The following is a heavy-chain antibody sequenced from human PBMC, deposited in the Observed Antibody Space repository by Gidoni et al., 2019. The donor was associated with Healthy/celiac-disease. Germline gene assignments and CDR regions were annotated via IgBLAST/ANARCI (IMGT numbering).Heavy chain of an antibody. Sequence: EVQLVESGGGLVQPGGSLRLSCAASGFTFSSYRMHWVRQAPGKGLEWVSYISRSSSTIYYADSVKGRFTISRDNAKNSLYLQMNSLRAEDTAVYYCARVSPVTDSGLPLGYYYGMDVWGQGTTVTVSS. CDR1: GFTFSSYR. D-gene: IGHD1-20*01. CDR2: ISRSSSTI. V-gene: IGHV3-48*01. CDR3: ARVSPVTDSGLPLGYYYGMDV. J-gene: IGHJ6*02.